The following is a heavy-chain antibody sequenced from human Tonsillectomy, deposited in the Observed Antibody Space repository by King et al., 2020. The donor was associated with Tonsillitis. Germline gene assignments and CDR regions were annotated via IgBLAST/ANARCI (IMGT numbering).Heavy chain of an antibody. CDR3: AKVGNYVLDY. CDR1: GFTFSSYG. D-gene: IGHD1-7*01. CDR2: IRYDGSNK. J-gene: IGHJ4*02. Sequence: VQLVESGGGVVQPGGSLRLSCAASGFTFSSYGMHWVRQAPGKGLEWVAFIRYDGSNKYYADSVKGRFTISRDNSKNTLYLQMNSLRAEDTAVYYCAKVGNYVLDYWGQGTLVTVSS. V-gene: IGHV3-30*02.